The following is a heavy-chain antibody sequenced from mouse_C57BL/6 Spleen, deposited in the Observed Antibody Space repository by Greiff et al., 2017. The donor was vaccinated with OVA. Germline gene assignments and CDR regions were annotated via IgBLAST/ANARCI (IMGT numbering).Heavy chain of an antibody. CDR2: IDPSDSET. CDR3: ARWDGYYAMDY. V-gene: IGHV1-52*01. D-gene: IGHD2-3*01. Sequence: QVHVKQSGAELVRPGSSVKLSCKASGYTFTSYWMHWVKQRPIQGLEWIGNIDPSDSETHYNQKFKDKATLTVDKSSSTAYMQLSSLTSEDSAVYYCARWDGYYAMDYWGQGTSVTVSS. CDR1: GYTFTSYW. J-gene: IGHJ4*01.